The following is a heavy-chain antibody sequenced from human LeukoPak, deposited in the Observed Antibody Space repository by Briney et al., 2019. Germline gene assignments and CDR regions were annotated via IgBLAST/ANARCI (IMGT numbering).Heavy chain of an antibody. CDR2: ISGSGGST. CDR1: RFTFSSYA. Sequence: GGSLRLSCAASRFTFSSYAMSWVSQAPGKGLEWVSAISGSGGSTYYADSVKGRFTISRDYSKNTLYLQMNSLRAEDTAVYYCAKGGLLWPFDYWGQGTLVTVSS. V-gene: IGHV3-23*01. D-gene: IGHD3-10*01. CDR3: AKGGLLWPFDY. J-gene: IGHJ4*02.